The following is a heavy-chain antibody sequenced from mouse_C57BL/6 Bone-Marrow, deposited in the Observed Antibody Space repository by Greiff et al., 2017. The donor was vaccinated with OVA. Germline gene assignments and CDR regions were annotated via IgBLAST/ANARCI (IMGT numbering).Heavy chain of an antibody. D-gene: IGHD2-4*01. CDR1: GYTFTSYG. Sequence: VQLQQSGAELARPGASVKLSCKASGYTFTSYGISWVKQRTGQGLEWIGEIYPRSGNTYYNEKFKGKATLTADKSSSTAYMELRSLTSEDSAVYFCARAGYDYPDYAMDYWGQGTSVTVSS. CDR3: ARAGYDYPDYAMDY. V-gene: IGHV1-81*01. CDR2: IYPRSGNT. J-gene: IGHJ4*01.